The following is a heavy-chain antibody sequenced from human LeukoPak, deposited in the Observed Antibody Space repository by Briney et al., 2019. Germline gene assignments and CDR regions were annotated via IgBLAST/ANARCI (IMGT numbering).Heavy chain of an antibody. Sequence: GGSLRLSCAASGFTFSSYSMNWVRQAPGKGLEWVSYISSSSSTIYYADSVKARFTISRDKAKNSLYLQMNSLRAEDTAVYYCARAGGGDPFDPWGQGTLVTVSS. J-gene: IGHJ5*02. CDR2: ISSSSSTI. CDR1: GFTFSSYS. V-gene: IGHV3-48*01. D-gene: IGHD2-21*02. CDR3: ARAGGGDPFDP.